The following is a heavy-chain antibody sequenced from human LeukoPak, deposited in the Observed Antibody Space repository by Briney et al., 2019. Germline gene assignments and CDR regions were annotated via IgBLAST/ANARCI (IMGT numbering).Heavy chain of an antibody. CDR3: ARDRYGSGSYPNY. CDR1: GFTFSSYG. J-gene: IGHJ4*02. V-gene: IGHV3-33*01. D-gene: IGHD3-10*01. CDR2: IWYDGSNK. Sequence: GGSLRLSCAASGFTFSSYGMHWVRQAPGKGLEWVAVIWYDGSNKYHADSVKGRFTISRDNSKNTLYLQMNSLRAEDTAVYYCARDRYGSGSYPNYWGQGTLVTVSS.